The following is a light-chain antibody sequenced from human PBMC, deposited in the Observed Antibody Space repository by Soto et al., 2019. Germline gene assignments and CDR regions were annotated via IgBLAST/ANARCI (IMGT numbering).Light chain of an antibody. CDR3: QQYNNWPPGT. CDR1: QSVSSN. V-gene: IGKV3-15*01. Sequence: EIVMTQSPATLSVSPGERATLSCRASQSVSSNLAWYQQKPGQAPRLLIYGASTRATGIPARFSGSGSGTEFILTISSLQFEDFAVYYCQQYNNWPPGTFGQGTKVEIK. CDR2: GAS. J-gene: IGKJ1*01.